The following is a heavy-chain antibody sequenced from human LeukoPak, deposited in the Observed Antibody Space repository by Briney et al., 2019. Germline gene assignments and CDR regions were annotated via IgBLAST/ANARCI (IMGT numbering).Heavy chain of an antibody. V-gene: IGHV1-46*03. CDR1: GYTFTSYY. D-gene: IGHD2-2*01. Sequence: ASVKVSCKASGYTFTSYYMHWVRQAPGQGLEWMGIINPSGGSTSYAQKFQGRVTMTRDTSTSTVYMELSSLRSEDTAVYYCARDWGGDIVVVPAATVSTGFDPWGQGTLVTVSS. CDR2: INPSGGST. CDR3: ARDWGGDIVVVPAATVSTGFDP. J-gene: IGHJ5*02.